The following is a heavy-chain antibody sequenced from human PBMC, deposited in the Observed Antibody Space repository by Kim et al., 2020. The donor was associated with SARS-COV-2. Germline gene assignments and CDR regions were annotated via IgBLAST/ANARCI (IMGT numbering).Heavy chain of an antibody. CDR3: ARLIPRFHP. CDR1: GGSISSSSYY. D-gene: IGHD3-16*01. CDR2: ISYSGST. J-gene: IGHJ5*02. Sequence: SETLSLTCTVSGGSISSSSYYWGWIRQPPGKGLEWIGSISYSGSTYYNPSLKSRVTISVDTSKNQFSLKLSSVTAADTAVYYCARLIPRFHPWGQGTLGT. V-gene: IGHV4-39*01.